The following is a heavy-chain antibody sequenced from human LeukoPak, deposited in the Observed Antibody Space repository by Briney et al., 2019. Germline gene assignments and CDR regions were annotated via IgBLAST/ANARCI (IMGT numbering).Heavy chain of an antibody. CDR2: ISYDGSNK. D-gene: IGHD3-22*01. Sequence: GGSLRLSCAASGFTFSSYAMHWVRQAPGKGLEWVAVISYDGSNKYYADSVKGRFTISRDNSKNTLYLQMNSLRAEDTAVYYCARGNYYYDSSGYGPFDYWGQGTLVTVSS. J-gene: IGHJ4*02. CDR3: ARGNYYYDSSGYGPFDY. CDR1: GFTFSSYA. V-gene: IGHV3-30*04.